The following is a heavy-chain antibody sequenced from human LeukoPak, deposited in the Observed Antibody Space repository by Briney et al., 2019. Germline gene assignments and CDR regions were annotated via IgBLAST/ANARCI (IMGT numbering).Heavy chain of an antibody. CDR2: INSDGSST. J-gene: IGHJ4*02. V-gene: IGHV3-74*01. CDR1: GFTFSSYW. CDR3: ARGRYCSGGSCREGFNY. Sequence: GGSLRLSCAASGFTFSSYWMHWVRQAPGKGLVWVSRINSDGSSTSYADSVKGRFTISRDNAKNTLYLQMNSLRAEDTAVYYCARGRYCSGGSCREGFNYWGQRTLVTVSS. D-gene: IGHD2-15*01.